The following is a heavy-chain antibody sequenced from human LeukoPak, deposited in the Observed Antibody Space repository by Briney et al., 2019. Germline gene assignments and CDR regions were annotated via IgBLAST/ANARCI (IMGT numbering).Heavy chain of an antibody. CDR1: GGTFSSYT. V-gene: IGHV1-69*02. Sequence: PMASVKVSCEASGGTFSSYTISWVRQAPGQGLEWMGRIIPILGIVNYAQKFQGRVTITADKSTSTAYMELSSLRSEDTAVYYCARAYCSGGSCYFDYWGQGTLVTVSS. CDR3: ARAYCSGGSCYFDY. J-gene: IGHJ4*02. D-gene: IGHD2-15*01. CDR2: IIPILGIV.